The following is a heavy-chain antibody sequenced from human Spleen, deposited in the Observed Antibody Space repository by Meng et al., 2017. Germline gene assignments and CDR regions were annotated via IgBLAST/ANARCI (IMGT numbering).Heavy chain of an antibody. CDR3: ARGIRFLEWLGWFDP. CDR2: IYYSGST. D-gene: IGHD3-3*01. V-gene: IGHV4-30-4*01. CDR1: GGSISSGDYY. J-gene: IGHJ5*02. Sequence: QVQLQESGPGLVKPSPTLSLTCTVSGGSISSGDYYWSWIRQPPGKGLEWIGYIYYSGSTHYNPSLKSRVTISVDTSKNQFSLRLSSVTAADTAVYYCARGIRFLEWLGWFDPWGQGTLVTVSS.